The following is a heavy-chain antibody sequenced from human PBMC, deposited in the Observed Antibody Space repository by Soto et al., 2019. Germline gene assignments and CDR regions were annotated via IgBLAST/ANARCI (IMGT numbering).Heavy chain of an antibody. CDR3: ARAGRFPITIFGVVIPTGFDP. D-gene: IGHD3-3*01. CDR1: GYTFTSYD. Sequence: ASVKVSCKASGYTFTSYDINWVRQATGQGLEWMGWMNPNSGNTGYAQKFQGRVTMTRNTSISTAYMELSSLRPEDTAVYYCARAGRFPITIFGVVIPTGFDPWGQGTLVTVSS. V-gene: IGHV1-8*01. CDR2: MNPNSGNT. J-gene: IGHJ5*02.